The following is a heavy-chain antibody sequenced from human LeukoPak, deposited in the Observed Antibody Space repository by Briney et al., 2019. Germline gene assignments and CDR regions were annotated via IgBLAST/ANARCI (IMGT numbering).Heavy chain of an antibody. J-gene: IGHJ4*02. CDR1: GFTFSSYA. CDR3: AKDSTMEWLLLSDY. V-gene: IGHV3-30*04. D-gene: IGHD3-3*01. CDR2: ISYDGSNK. Sequence: PGRSLRLSCAASGFTFSSYAMHWVRQAPGKGLEWVALISYDGSNKYYADSVKGRFTISRDNSKNTLYLQMNSLRAEDTAVYYCAKDSTMEWLLLSDYWGQGILVTVSS.